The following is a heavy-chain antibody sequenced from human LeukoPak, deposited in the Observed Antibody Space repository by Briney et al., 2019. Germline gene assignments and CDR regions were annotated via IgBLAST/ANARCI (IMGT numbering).Heavy chain of an antibody. J-gene: IGHJ6*02. CDR2: INPSGGST. V-gene: IGHV1-46*01. D-gene: IGHD3-3*01. CDR1: GYTFTSYY. Sequence: ASVKVSCKASGYTFTSYYMHWVRQAPGQGLVWMGIINPSGGSTSYAQKFQGRVTMTRDTSTSTVYMELSSLRSEDTAVYYCATKGLGFLEWLSTDYYYGMDVWGQGTTVTVSS. CDR3: ATKGLGFLEWLSTDYYYGMDV.